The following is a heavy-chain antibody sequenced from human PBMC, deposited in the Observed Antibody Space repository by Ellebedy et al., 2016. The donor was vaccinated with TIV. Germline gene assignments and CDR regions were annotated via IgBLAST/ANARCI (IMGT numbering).Heavy chain of an antibody. CDR2: IYSGGST. J-gene: IGHJ4*02. D-gene: IGHD1-7*01. CDR1: GFTVSSNY. CDR3: ARDGSRTLDY. Sequence: GGSLRLSCAASGFTVSSNYMSWVRQAPGKGLEWVSVIYSGGSTYYAGSVKGRFTISRDNSKNALYLQMNSLRAEDTAVYYCARDGSRTLDYWGQGTLVTVSS. V-gene: IGHV3-53*01.